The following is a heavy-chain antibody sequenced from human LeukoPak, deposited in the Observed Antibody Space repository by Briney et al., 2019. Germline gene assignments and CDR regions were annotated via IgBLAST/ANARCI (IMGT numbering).Heavy chain of an antibody. Sequence: ASXKVSCKASGYTFTSYYMHWVRQAPGQGLEWMGIINPSGGSTSYAQKFQGRVTMTRDTDTRTVYMELSSLRSEDTAVYYCARDGPVGATTGAFDIWGQGTMVTVSS. CDR3: ARDGPVGATTGAFDI. CDR2: INPSGGST. CDR1: GYTFTSYY. V-gene: IGHV1-46*01. D-gene: IGHD1-26*01. J-gene: IGHJ3*02.